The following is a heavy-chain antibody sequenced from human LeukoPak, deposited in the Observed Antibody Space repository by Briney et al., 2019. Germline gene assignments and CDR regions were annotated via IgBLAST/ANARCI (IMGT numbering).Heavy chain of an antibody. CDR2: INHSGST. CDR1: GVSISSSNYY. J-gene: IGHJ4*02. V-gene: IGHV4-61*10. CDR3: ARGRSGSSSGWPKRYYFDY. D-gene: IGHD6-19*01. Sequence: SETLSLTCTVSGVSISSSNYYWNWIRQPAGRGLEWIGEINHSGSTNYNPSLKSRVTISADTSRNHFSLNLSSVTAADTAVYYCARGRSGSSSGWPKRYYFDYWGQGTLVTVSS.